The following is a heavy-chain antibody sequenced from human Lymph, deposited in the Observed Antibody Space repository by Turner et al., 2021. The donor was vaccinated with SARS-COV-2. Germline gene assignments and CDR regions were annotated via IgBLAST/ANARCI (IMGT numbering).Heavy chain of an antibody. CDR1: GFTFSTYV. CDR2: ISYDGSNE. D-gene: IGHD2-15*01. J-gene: IGHJ6*02. Sequence: QVQLVESGGGVVQPGRSLRLSCAASGFTFSTYVMHWVRQAPGKGLGWVALISYDGSNEYYADSVKGRFTISRDNSKNTVYLHMNSLRTEDTAMYYCARGHGGNYYYGMDVWGQGTTVTVSS. V-gene: IGHV3-30*04. CDR3: ARGHGGNYYYGMDV.